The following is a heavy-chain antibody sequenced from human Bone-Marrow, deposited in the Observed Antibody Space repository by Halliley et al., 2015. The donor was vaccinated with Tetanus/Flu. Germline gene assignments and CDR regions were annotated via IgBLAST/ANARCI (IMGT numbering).Heavy chain of an antibody. Sequence: TLSLTCTVSGGSISNYYWTWIRQPPGKRPELIGYIYNSGSTIFNPSLKSRVTISLDTSKNQLSLNLISVTAADTAVYYCARGDSGYYWHFQHWGQGTLVSVSS. CDR3: ARGDSGYYWHFQH. J-gene: IGHJ1*01. V-gene: IGHV4-59*01. CDR2: IYNSGST. D-gene: IGHD5-12*01. CDR1: GGSISNYY.